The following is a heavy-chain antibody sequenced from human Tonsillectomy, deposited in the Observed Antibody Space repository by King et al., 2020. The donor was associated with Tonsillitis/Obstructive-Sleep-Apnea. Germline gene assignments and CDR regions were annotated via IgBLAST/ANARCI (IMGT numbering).Heavy chain of an antibody. CDR1: GGSISSYY. V-gene: IGHV4-59*08. J-gene: IGHJ6*03. CDR2: IYYSGST. CDR3: ARHRDIVLGPPLYYYYYYMDV. Sequence: VQLQESGPGLVKPSETLSLTCTVSGGSISSYYWSWIRQPPGKGLEWIGYIYYSGSTNYNPSLKSRVTISVDTSNNQFSLKLSSATAADTAVYYCARHRDIVLGPPLYYYYYYMDVWGKGTTVTVSS. D-gene: IGHD2-8*01.